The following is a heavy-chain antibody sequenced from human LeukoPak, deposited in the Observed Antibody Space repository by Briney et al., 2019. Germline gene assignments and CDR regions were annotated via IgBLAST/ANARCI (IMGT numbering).Heavy chain of an antibody. D-gene: IGHD5-18*01. CDR3: ARGGARIGEYTYGFDY. Sequence: GGSLRLSCAASGFTFSDYCMHWVRQAPGKGLVWVSRINSDGSGTNYPDSVKGRFTMSRDNAKNTLYLQMNSLRAEDTAVYYCARGGARIGEYTYGFDYWGQGALVTVSS. J-gene: IGHJ4*02. CDR2: INSDGSGT. CDR1: GFTFSDYC. V-gene: IGHV3-74*01.